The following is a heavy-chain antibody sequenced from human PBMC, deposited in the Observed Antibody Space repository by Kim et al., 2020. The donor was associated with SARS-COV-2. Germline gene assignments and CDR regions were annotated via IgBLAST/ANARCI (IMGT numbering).Heavy chain of an antibody. Sequence: ADSVKGRFTISRDNSEKMMYLQMNSLRAEDTAVYYCSSPNYYGSGTYFYWGQGTLVTVSS. J-gene: IGHJ4*02. V-gene: IGHV3-23*01. D-gene: IGHD3-10*01. CDR3: SSPNYYGSGTYFY.